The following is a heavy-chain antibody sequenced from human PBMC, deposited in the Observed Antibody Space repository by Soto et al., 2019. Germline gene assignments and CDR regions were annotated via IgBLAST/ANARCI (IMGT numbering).Heavy chain of an antibody. V-gene: IGHV1-18*01. CDR1: GYTFTSYG. Sequence: ASVKVSCKASGYTFTSYGISWVRQAPGQGLEWMGWISAYNGNTNYVQKLQGRVTMTTDTSTSTAYMGLRSLRSDDTAVYYCAKSTIFGVVPSFDPWGQGTLVTVSS. CDR2: ISAYNGNT. J-gene: IGHJ5*02. CDR3: AKSTIFGVVPSFDP. D-gene: IGHD3-3*01.